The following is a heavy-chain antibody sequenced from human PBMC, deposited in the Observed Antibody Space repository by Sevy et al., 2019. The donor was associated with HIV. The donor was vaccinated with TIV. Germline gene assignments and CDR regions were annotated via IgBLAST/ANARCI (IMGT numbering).Heavy chain of an antibody. CDR1: GVSFTSYY. V-gene: IGHV4-59*01. Sequence: SETLSLTCTVSGVSFTSYYWTWIRQPPGKGLEWIGFIYFTGSTNYNPFLKSRITMSVDSSKNQFSLKLSSVTAADTAVYYCAGIWTNDTFDIWGPGTMVTVSS. J-gene: IGHJ3*02. CDR2: IYFTGST. CDR3: AGIWTNDTFDI. D-gene: IGHD1-1*01.